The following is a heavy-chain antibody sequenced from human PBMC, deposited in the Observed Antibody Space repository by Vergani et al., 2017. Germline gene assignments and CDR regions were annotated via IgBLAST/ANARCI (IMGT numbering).Heavy chain of an antibody. CDR2: IYYSGST. Sequence: QLQLHKSGPGLVKPSETLSLTCTLSGGSISSYYWSWIRQPPGKGLEWIGYIYYSGSTNYNSSLKSRVTISVDTSKNQFSLKLSSVTAADTAVYYCARDIRQSSTSSAKREGYYYYYMDVWGKGTTVTVSS. J-gene: IGHJ6*03. CDR3: ARDIRQSSTSSAKREGYYYYYMDV. D-gene: IGHD2-2*01. CDR1: GGSISSYY. V-gene: IGHV4-59*01.